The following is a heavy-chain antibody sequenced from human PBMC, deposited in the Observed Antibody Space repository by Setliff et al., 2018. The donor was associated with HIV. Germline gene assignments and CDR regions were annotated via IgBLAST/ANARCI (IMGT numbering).Heavy chain of an antibody. CDR3: AKHDFGEGSCFDP. CDR2: VYHSGKT. Sequence: SETLSLTCTVSGQFISDGYYWGWVRQPPGKGLEWIGSVYHSGKTYYNPSLKSRVTMSADTSKNQISLMLRSMTAADTAVYYCAKHDFGEGSCFDPWGQGSLVTVS. D-gene: IGHD3-16*01. CDR1: GQFISDGYY. V-gene: IGHV4-38-2*02. J-gene: IGHJ5*02.